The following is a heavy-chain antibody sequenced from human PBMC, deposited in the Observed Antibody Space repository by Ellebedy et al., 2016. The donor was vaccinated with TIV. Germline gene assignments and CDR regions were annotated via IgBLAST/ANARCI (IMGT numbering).Heavy chain of an antibody. Sequence: AASVKVSCKASGYTFTSYGISWVRQAPGQGLEWMGWISAYNGNTNYAQKLQGRVTMTTDTSTSTAYMELRSLRSDDTAVYYCARDGSYYGSGSGVYYYYGMDVWGQGTTVTVSS. CDR3: ARDGSYYGSGSGVYYYYGMDV. CDR1: GYTFTSYG. V-gene: IGHV1-18*01. D-gene: IGHD3-10*01. CDR2: ISAYNGNT. J-gene: IGHJ6*02.